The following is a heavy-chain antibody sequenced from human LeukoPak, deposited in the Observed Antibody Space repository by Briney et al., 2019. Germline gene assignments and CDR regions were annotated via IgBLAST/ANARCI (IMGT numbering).Heavy chain of an antibody. V-gene: IGHV3-74*01. D-gene: IGHD2-2*01. J-gene: IGHJ5*02. CDR2: INSDGSST. CDR1: GFTFSSYW. CDR3: GREYCSSTSCRAFDP. Sequence: GGSLRLSCAASGFTFSSYWMHWVRQAPGKGLVWVSRINSDGSSTSYADSVKGRFTISRDNAKNTLYLQMNSLRAEDTAVYYCGREYCSSTSCRAFDPWGQGTLVTVSS.